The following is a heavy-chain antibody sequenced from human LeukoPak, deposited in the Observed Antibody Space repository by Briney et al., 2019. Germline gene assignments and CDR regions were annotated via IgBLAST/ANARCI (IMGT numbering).Heavy chain of an antibody. CDR3: ARDRVETGTSDY. Sequence: ASVKVSCKASGYTFTSYGISWARQAPGQGLEWMGWISAYNGNTNYAQKLQGRVTMTTDTSTSTAYMELRSLRSDDTAVYYCARDRVETGTSDYWGQRTLDTVSS. CDR2: ISAYNGNT. V-gene: IGHV1-18*01. J-gene: IGHJ4*02. D-gene: IGHD1-1*01. CDR1: GYTFTSYG.